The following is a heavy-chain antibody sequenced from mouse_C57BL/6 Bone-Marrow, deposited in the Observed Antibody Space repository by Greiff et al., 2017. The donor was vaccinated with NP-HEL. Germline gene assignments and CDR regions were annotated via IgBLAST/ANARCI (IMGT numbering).Heavy chain of an antibody. CDR3: ARRGNSSGFAWFAY. CDR2: IHPNSGST. Sequence: QVQLKESGAELVKPGASVKLSCKASGYTFTSYWMHWVKQRPGQGLEWIGMIHPNSGSTNYNEKFKSKATLTVDKSSSTAYMQLSSLTSEDSAVYYCARRGNSSGFAWFAYWGQGTLVTVSA. CDR1: GYTFTSYW. V-gene: IGHV1-64*01. D-gene: IGHD3-2*02. J-gene: IGHJ3*01.